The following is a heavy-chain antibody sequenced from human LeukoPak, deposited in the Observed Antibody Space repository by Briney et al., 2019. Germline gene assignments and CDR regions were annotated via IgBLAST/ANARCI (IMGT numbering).Heavy chain of an antibody. D-gene: IGHD3/OR15-3a*01. J-gene: IGHJ5*02. V-gene: IGHV3-11*01. CDR1: GFTFSDYY. CDR2: ISNSGTAK. CDR3: ARRVIRGLNGWFDP. Sequence: GGSLRLSCAASGFTFSDYYMTWIRQAPGKGLEWVSYISNSGTAKYYADSVKGRFTISRDNAKNSLYLQLNSLRAGDTAVYYCARRVIRGLNGWFDPWGQGTLVTVSS.